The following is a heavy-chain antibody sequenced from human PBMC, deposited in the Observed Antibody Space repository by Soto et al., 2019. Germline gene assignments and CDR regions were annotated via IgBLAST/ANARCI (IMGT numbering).Heavy chain of an antibody. V-gene: IGHV3-7*01. Sequence: QPGGSLRLSCAASGFTFSSYWMSWVRQAPGKGLEWVANIKQDGSEKYYVDSVKGRFTISRDNAKNSLYLQMNSLRAEDTAVYYCARVSGRRFLEWLLTRTRNFDYWGQGTLVTVSS. CDR3: ARVSGRRFLEWLLTRTRNFDY. CDR1: GFTFSSYW. J-gene: IGHJ4*02. D-gene: IGHD3-3*01. CDR2: IKQDGSEK.